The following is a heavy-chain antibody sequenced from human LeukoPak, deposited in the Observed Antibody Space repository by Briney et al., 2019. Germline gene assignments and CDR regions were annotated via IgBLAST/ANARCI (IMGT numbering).Heavy chain of an antibody. CDR1: GGSISSYY. V-gene: IGHV4-59*01. CDR2: IYHSGST. D-gene: IGHD3-16*01. J-gene: IGHJ4*02. Sequence: SETLSLTCTVSGGSISSYYWSWIRQPPGKGLEWIGYIYHSGSTKYNPSLKSRVTITVETTKNQFSLKQISVTAADPAVYYCARDGRFGERAFDYWGQGTLVTVCS. CDR3: ARDGRFGERAFDY.